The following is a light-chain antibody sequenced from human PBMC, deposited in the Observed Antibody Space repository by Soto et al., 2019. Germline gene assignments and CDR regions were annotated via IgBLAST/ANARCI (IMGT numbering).Light chain of an antibody. CDR2: GAS. J-gene: IGKJ5*01. CDR3: QQYNNWPAIT. V-gene: IGKV3-15*01. Sequence: EIVMTQSPATLSVSPGVRPTLSCRASQSVSSNLAWYQQKPGQAPRLLIYGASTRATGIPARFSGNGSGTDFNLTISSLQSEDFAVYYCQQYNNWPAITFGQRTRLEIK. CDR1: QSVSSN.